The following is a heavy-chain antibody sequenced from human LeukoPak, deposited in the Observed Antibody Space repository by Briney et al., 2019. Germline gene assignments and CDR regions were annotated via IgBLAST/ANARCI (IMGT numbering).Heavy chain of an antibody. D-gene: IGHD4-17*01. Sequence: PSGTLSLTCAVSGGSISSGGYSWSWIRQPPGKGLEWIGYIYHSGSTYYNPSLKSRVTISVDRSKNQFSLKLSSVTAADTAVYYCARVHGPTGFDYWGQGTLVTVSS. J-gene: IGHJ4*02. CDR1: GGSISSGGYS. CDR2: IYHSGST. V-gene: IGHV4-30-2*01. CDR3: ARVHGPTGFDY.